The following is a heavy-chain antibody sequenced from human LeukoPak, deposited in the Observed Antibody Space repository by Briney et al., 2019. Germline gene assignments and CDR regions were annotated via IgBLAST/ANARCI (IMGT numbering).Heavy chain of an antibody. D-gene: IGHD1-1*01. CDR1: FYSISSGYY. V-gene: IGHV4-38-2*02. Sequence: SETLSLTCTVSFYSISSGYYWGWIRQPPGKGLEWIGSIYRTGSTYYNPSLKSRVTISVDTSNNQFSLQLSSVTAADTAVYYCASDPVQLGIPPYYFDSWGQGTLVTVSS. CDR3: ASDPVQLGIPPYYFDS. CDR2: IYRTGST. J-gene: IGHJ4*02.